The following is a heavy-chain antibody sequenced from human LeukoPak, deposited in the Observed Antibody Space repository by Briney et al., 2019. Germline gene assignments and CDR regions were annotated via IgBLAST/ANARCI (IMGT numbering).Heavy chain of an antibody. V-gene: IGHV3-30*04. CDR2: ISYDGSNK. J-gene: IGHJ3*02. Sequence: GGSLRLSCAASGFTFSSYAMHWVRQAPGKGLEWVAVISYDGSNKYYADSVKGRFTISRDNSKNTLYLQMNSLRAEDTAVYYCAEFALYDSSGSDAFDIWGQGTMVTVSS. D-gene: IGHD3-22*01. CDR3: AEFALYDSSGSDAFDI. CDR1: GFTFSSYA.